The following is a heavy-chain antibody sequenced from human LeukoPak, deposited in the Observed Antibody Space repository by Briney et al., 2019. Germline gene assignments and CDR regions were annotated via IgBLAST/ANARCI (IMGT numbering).Heavy chain of an antibody. D-gene: IGHD5-18*01. J-gene: IGHJ2*01. CDR2: IYYSGST. CDR3: ARGEYSYANYWYFDL. V-gene: IGHV4-59*01. CDR1: GGSISSYY. Sequence: SETLSLTCTVSGGSISSYYWSWIRQPPGKGLEWIWYIYYSGSTNYNPSLKSRVTISVDTSKNQFSLKLSSVTAADTAVYYCARGEYSYANYWYFDLWGRGTLVTVSS.